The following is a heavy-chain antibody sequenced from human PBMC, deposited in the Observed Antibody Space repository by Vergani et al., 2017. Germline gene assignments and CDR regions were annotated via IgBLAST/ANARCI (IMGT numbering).Heavy chain of an antibody. Sequence: QVQLQQWGAGLLKPSETLSLTCAVYGGSFSGYYWSWIRQPPGKGLEWIGEINHSGSTNYNPSRKSRVTISVDTSKNQFSLKLSSVTAADTAVYYCARENGGLDCSSTSCYTDWFDPWGQGTLVTVSS. V-gene: IGHV4-34*01. CDR1: GGSFSGYY. CDR2: INHSGST. D-gene: IGHD2-2*02. J-gene: IGHJ5*02. CDR3: ARENGGLDCSSTSCYTDWFDP.